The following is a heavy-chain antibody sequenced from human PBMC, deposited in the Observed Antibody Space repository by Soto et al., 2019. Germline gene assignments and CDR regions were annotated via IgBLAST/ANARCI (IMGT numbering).Heavy chain of an antibody. D-gene: IGHD5-18*01. J-gene: IGHJ4*02. CDR1: GVTVSSNY. V-gene: IGHV3-66*04. Sequence: EVQLVESGGGLVQPGGSLRLSCAASGVTVSSNYMSWVRQAPGKGLEWVSVIYSGGSTYYADSVKGRFTISRDNSKNTLYLQMNRLRAEETAVYYCARHGYNYGGGYFDYWGQGTLVTVSS. CDR3: ARHGYNYGGGYFDY. CDR2: IYSGGST.